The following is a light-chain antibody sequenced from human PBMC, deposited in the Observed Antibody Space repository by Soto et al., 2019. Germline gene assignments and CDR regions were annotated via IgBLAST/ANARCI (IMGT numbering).Light chain of an antibody. J-gene: IGLJ1*01. CDR2: GNS. V-gene: IGLV1-40*01. CDR3: QSYDSSLSGFYV. CDR1: SSNIGAGYD. Sequence: SVLTKPPSVSRAPGQMVTISCHRSSSNIGAGYDVHWYQQLPGTAPKLLIYGNSNRPSGVPDRFSGSKSGTSASLAITGLQAEDEADYYCQSYDSSLSGFYVFGTGTKVTVL.